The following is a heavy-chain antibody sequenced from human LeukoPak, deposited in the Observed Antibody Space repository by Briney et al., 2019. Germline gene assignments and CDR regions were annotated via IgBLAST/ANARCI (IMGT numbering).Heavy chain of an antibody. Sequence: GGSLRLSCAASGFTFSSYAMHWVRQAPGKGLEWVAVISYDGSNKYYADSVKGRFTISRDNSKNTLYLQMNSLRAEDTAVYYCARDMAPTYYDFWSGYQLFDYWGQGTLVTVSS. CDR1: GFTFSSYA. CDR3: ARDMAPTYYDFWSGYQLFDY. J-gene: IGHJ4*02. V-gene: IGHV3-30-3*01. D-gene: IGHD3-3*01. CDR2: ISYDGSNK.